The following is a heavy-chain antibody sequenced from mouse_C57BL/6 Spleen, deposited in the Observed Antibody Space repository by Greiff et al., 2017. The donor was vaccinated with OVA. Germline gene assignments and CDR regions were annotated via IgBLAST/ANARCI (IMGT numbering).Heavy chain of an antibody. CDR2: IYPGSGST. CDR1: GYTFTSYW. D-gene: IGHD2-4*01. CDR3: ASFRDYPYYFDY. Sequence: QVQLQQPGAELVKPGASVKMSCKASGYTFTSYWITWVKQRPGQGLEWIGDIYPGSGSTNYNEKFKSKATLTVDTSSSTAYMQLSSLTSEDSAVYYCASFRDYPYYFDYWGQGTTLTVSS. J-gene: IGHJ2*01. V-gene: IGHV1-55*01.